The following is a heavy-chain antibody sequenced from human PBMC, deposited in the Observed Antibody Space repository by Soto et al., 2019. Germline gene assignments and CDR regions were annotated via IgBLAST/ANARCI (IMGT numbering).Heavy chain of an antibody. V-gene: IGHV3-23*01. Sequence: EVQLLESGGGLVQPGGSLRLSCAASGFTFSSYAMSWVRQAPGKGLEWVSAISGSGGSTYYADSVKGRFTISRDNSKNPLYLQMNSLRAEDTAVYYCAKARQEWELLVFSGWFDPWGQGTLVTVSS. CDR2: ISGSGGST. J-gene: IGHJ5*02. D-gene: IGHD1-26*01. CDR3: AKARQEWELLVFSGWFDP. CDR1: GFTFSSYA.